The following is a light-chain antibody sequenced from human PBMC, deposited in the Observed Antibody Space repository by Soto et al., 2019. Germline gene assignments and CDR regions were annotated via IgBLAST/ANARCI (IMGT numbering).Light chain of an antibody. CDR1: QHIDSY. J-gene: IGKJ1*01. V-gene: IGKV1-5*03. CDR2: KAT. CDR3: HQYEKQT. Sequence: DFQMTQSPSTVAANVGDRVTITCRASQHIDSYLAWYQQKPGKAPKLLIVKATTLESGVPSRFSGGGSGTEFTLTISSLQPDDFATYYCHQYEKQTFGQGTKVEIK.